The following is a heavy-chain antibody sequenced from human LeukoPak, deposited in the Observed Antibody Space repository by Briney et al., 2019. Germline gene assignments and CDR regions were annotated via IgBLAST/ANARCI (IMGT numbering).Heavy chain of an antibody. CDR1: GFTFDDYA. V-gene: IGHV3-9*01. Sequence: GRSLRLSCAASGFTFDDYAMHWVRQAPGKGLEWVSGISWNSGSIGYADSVKGRFTISRDNAKNSLYLQMNSLRAEDTALYYCAKDMPDNSGGSHYYYYYMDVWGKGTTVTVSS. D-gene: IGHD2-15*01. CDR3: AKDMPDNSGGSHYYYYYMDV. J-gene: IGHJ6*03. CDR2: ISWNSGSI.